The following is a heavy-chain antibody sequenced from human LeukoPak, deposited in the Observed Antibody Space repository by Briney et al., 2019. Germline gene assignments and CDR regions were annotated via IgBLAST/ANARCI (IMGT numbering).Heavy chain of an antibody. CDR2: IYYSGST. J-gene: IGHJ4*02. CDR3: ARHGGWYEDY. Sequence: PSETLSLTCTVSGGSISGYYWSWIRQPPGKGLEWIGYIYYSGSTSYNPSLKSRITISVDTSKKQFSLNLNSVTAADTAVYYCARHGGWYEDYWGQGTLVTVS. V-gene: IGHV4-59*08. D-gene: IGHD6-19*01. CDR1: GGSISGYY.